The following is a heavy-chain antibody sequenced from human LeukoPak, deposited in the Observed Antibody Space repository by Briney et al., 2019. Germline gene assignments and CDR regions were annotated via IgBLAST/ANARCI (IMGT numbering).Heavy chain of an antibody. CDR3: ARLTYYGSGSYYYFDY. J-gene: IGHJ4*02. V-gene: IGHV4-4*07. Sequence: SETLSLTCTVSGGSISSYHWSWIRQPAGKGLEWIGRIYTSGRTNYNPSLKSRVTLSVDTSKNQFSLKLSSVTAADTAVYYCARLTYYGSGSYYYFDYWGQGTLVTVSS. D-gene: IGHD3-10*01. CDR1: GGSISSYH. CDR2: IYTSGRT.